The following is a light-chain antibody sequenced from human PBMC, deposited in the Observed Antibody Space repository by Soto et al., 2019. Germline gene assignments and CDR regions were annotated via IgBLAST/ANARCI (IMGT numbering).Light chain of an antibody. V-gene: IGKV3-15*01. J-gene: IGKJ1*01. CDR2: GAS. CDR1: QSVSSN. CDR3: HSYDKWPPGK. Sequence: IVMTHSPATVSVSPFERATLSCRASQSVSSNLAWYQQKPGQAPRLLIYGASTRATGIPARFSGSGSGTEFTLTIRSLQPEDFAVYFCHSYDKWPPGKFGQGTKVDIK.